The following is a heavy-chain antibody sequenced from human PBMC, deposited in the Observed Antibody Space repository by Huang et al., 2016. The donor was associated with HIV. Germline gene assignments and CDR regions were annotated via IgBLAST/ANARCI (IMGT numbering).Heavy chain of an antibody. V-gene: IGHV3-30*02. Sequence: QVQLVESGGGVVQPGGSLRLSCAASGFTFSSYGMHWVRQAPGKGLGWVAFIHDDGSNRYYADSVKGRFTISRDNSKNTLYLQMNSLRAEDTAVYFCAKFGSSGYLPRYSFDYWGQGTLVTVSS. D-gene: IGHD3-22*01. CDR3: AKFGSSGYLPRYSFDY. CDR1: GFTFSSYG. CDR2: IHDDGSNR. J-gene: IGHJ4*02.